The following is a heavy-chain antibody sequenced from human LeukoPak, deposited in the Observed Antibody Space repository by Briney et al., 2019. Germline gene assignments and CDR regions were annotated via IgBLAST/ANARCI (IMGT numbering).Heavy chain of an antibody. Sequence: SETLSLTCAVYGGSFSDYSWTWIRQPPGKGLEWIGEINHSGSTNYNPSLKSRVTISLDTSNNQFSLRLSSVTAADTAVYYCARDLSNYDILTGYYSYYYMDVWGKGTTVTVSS. J-gene: IGHJ6*03. CDR3: ARDLSNYDILTGYYSYYYMDV. V-gene: IGHV4-34*01. CDR2: INHSGST. D-gene: IGHD3-9*01. CDR1: GGSFSDYS.